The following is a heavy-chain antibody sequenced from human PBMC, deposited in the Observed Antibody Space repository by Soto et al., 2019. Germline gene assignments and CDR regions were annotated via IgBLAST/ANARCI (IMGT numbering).Heavy chain of an antibody. V-gene: IGHV4-59*12. D-gene: IGHD2-21*01. CDR3: ARVRGWCADY. CDR2: IDYSGST. J-gene: IGHJ4*02. CDR1: GGSISSYY. Sequence: QVQLQESGPGLVNPSETLSLTCTVSGGSISSYYWSWIRQPPGKGLEWIGYIDYSGSTNYNPSLNSRVTISVDTSKNQFSLKLSSVTAAHTAVYYCARVRGWCADYWGQGTLVTVSS.